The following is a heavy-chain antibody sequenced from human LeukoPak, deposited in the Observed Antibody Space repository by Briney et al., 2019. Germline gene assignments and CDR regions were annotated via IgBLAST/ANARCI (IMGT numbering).Heavy chain of an antibody. CDR2: ITSTSNHI. CDR1: GFIFNNYV. J-gene: IGHJ4*02. CDR3: ARVYSANGYGSGYYDY. V-gene: IGHV3-21*01. Sequence: GGSLRLSCAASGFIFNNYVMNWVRQAPGKGLEWVSTITSTSNHINYADSVKGRFTISRDSANNSLYLQMNGLRAEDTAVYYCARVYSANGYGSGYYDYWGQGTLVTVSS. D-gene: IGHD3-10*01.